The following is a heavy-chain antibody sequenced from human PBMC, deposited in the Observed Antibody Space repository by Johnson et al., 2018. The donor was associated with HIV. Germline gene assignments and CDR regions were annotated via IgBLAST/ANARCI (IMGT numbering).Heavy chain of an antibody. CDR3: ARGGDQGAFDI. V-gene: IGHV3-30*02. J-gene: IGHJ3*02. Sequence: QVQLVESGGGVVQPGGSLRLSCAASGLTFSTYDMHWVRQAPGKGLAWVAFIRYDGSNKYYADSVKGRFTISSDNSKTTLYLQMNSLRAEDTAVYYCARGGDQGAFDIWGQGTMVTVSS. CDR2: IRYDGSNK. CDR1: GLTFSTYD. D-gene: IGHD3-16*01.